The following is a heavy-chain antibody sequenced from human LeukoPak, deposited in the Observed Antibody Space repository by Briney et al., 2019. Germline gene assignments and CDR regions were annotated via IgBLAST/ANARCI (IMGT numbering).Heavy chain of an antibody. CDR1: GGSFSGYF. CDR3: ASSFYYDSRDY. V-gene: IGHV4-34*01. D-gene: IGHD3-22*01. Sequence: SSETLSLTCVVYGGSFSGYFWSWIRQPPGKGLEWIGEITPSGSTNYSPSLKSRVSISIDTSKKKLSLRLTFVTAADSAVYYCASSFYYDSRDYWGQGTLVTVSS. CDR2: ITPSGST. J-gene: IGHJ4*02.